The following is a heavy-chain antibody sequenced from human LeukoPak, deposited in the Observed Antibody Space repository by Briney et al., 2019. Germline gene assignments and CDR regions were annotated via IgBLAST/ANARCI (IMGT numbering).Heavy chain of an antibody. V-gene: IGHV3-21*01. CDR2: ISTSSSYI. CDR3: VRGQIYYDSSGFDY. CDR1: RFTFSTYS. Sequence: GGSLRLSCAASRFTFSTYSMNWVRQAPGKGLEWVSFISTSSSYIYYADSVKGRFTISRDNARNSLYLQMNSLRAEDTAVYYCVRGQIYYDSSGFDYWGQGTPVTVSS. J-gene: IGHJ4*02. D-gene: IGHD3-22*01.